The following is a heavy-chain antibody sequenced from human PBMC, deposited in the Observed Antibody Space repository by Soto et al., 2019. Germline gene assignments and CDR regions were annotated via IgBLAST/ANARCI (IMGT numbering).Heavy chain of an antibody. V-gene: IGHV4-30-4*01. D-gene: IGHD5-12*01. CDR3: ARVGSGYDPVFDY. Sequence: QVQLQESGPGLVKPSQTLSLTCTVSGGSISGDYYWSWIRQPPGKGLEWIGHIYYSGGTFDNPSLKSRAFISIDTSKNQFSLSLNSVTAADTAVYYCARVGSGYDPVFDYWGQGALVTVSS. CDR2: IYYSGGT. J-gene: IGHJ4*02. CDR1: GGSISGDYY.